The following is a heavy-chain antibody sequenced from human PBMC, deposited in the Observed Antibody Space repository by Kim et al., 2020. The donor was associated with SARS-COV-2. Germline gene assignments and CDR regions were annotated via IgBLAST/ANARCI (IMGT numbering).Heavy chain of an antibody. CDR2: ISGSGGST. CDR1: GFTFSSYA. V-gene: IGHV3-23*01. CDR3: AKGESQWLALDY. Sequence: GGSLRLSCAASGFTFSSYAMSWVRQAPGKGLEWVSAISGSGGSTYYADSVKGRFTISRDNSKNTLYLQMNSLRAEDTAVYYSAKGESQWLALDYWGQGTLVTVSS. D-gene: IGHD6-19*01. J-gene: IGHJ4*02.